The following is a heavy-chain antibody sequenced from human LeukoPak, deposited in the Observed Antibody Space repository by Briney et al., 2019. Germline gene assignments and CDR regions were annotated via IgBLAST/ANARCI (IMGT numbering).Heavy chain of an antibody. V-gene: IGHV3-48*04. Sequence: PGGSLRLSCAASGFTFSSYSMNWVRQAPGKGLEWVSYISSNSVTIYYADSVKGRFTISRDNAKNSLYLQMNSLRAEDTAVYYCAGGDILTGQNWFDPWGQGTLVTVSS. CDR1: GFTFSSYS. CDR3: AGGDILTGQNWFDP. D-gene: IGHD3-9*01. J-gene: IGHJ5*02. CDR2: ISSNSVTI.